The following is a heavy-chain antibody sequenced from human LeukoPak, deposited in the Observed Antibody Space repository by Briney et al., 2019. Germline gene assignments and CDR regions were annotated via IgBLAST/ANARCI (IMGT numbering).Heavy chain of an antibody. Sequence: QTGGSLRLSCAASGFTFSSYSMNWVRQAPGKGLEWVSAISGSGGSTYYADSVKGRFTISRDNSKNTLYLQMNSLRAEDTAVYYCAKDHQAVAGRFDYWGQGTLVTVSS. D-gene: IGHD6-19*01. CDR1: GFTFSSYS. CDR2: ISGSGGST. J-gene: IGHJ4*02. V-gene: IGHV3-23*01. CDR3: AKDHQAVAGRFDY.